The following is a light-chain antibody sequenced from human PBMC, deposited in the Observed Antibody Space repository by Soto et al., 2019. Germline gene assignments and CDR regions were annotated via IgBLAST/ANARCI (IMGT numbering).Light chain of an antibody. CDR3: QQYNNWPPLT. CDR2: GAS. Sequence: IVMTQSPAPLSVSPGEKAHLSCRARQSVSNQLAWYQQKPGQAPRLLIYGASTRATGIPARFSGSGSGTEFTLTISSLQSEDFAVYYCQQYNNWPPLTFGGGTKVEIK. V-gene: IGKV3-15*01. J-gene: IGKJ4*01. CDR1: QSVSNQ.